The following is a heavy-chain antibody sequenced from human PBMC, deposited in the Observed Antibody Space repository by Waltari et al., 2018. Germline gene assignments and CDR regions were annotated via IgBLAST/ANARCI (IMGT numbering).Heavy chain of an antibody. CDR1: GGSFSGYY. CDR2: ISDSGGT. Sequence: QVQLQQWGAGLLKPSETLSLSCTVYGGSFSGYYWTWLRQTPGKGLEWIGEISDSGGTKYTPSLTSRVTISLETSKNQFSLKLASVTAADTGMYYCARDSELGAVFDIWGQGTMVTVSS. D-gene: IGHD7-27*01. V-gene: IGHV4-34*01. J-gene: IGHJ3*02. CDR3: ARDSELGAVFDI.